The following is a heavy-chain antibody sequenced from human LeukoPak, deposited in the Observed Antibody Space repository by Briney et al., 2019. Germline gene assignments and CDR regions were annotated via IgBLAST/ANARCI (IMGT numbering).Heavy chain of an antibody. CDR1: GGSISSYD. CDR3: AGSTVTTDQDAFDI. Sequence: SETLSLTCTVSGGSISSYDWSWIRQPAGKGLEWIGRIYSSGSTNYNPSLKSRVTMSVDTSKNQFSLKLSSVTAADTAVYYCAGSTVTTDQDAFDIWSQGTMVTVSS. V-gene: IGHV4-4*07. J-gene: IGHJ3*02. CDR2: IYSSGST. D-gene: IGHD4-17*01.